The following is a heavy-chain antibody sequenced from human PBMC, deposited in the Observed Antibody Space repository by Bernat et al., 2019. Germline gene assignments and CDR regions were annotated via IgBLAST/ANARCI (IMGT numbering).Heavy chain of an antibody. Sequence: QVQLQQWGAGLLKPSETLSLTCAVYGGSFSGYYWSWIRQPPGKGLEWIGEINHSGGTNYNPSLKSRVTISVDTSKNQFSLKLSSVTAADTAVYYCAGSPRITIFGLWFDPWGQGTPVTVSS. CDR2: INHSGGT. CDR1: GGSFSGYY. D-gene: IGHD3-3*01. J-gene: IGHJ5*02. V-gene: IGHV4-34*01. CDR3: AGSPRITIFGLWFDP.